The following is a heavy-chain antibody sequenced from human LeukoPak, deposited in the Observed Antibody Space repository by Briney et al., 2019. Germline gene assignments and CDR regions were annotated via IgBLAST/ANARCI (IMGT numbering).Heavy chain of an antibody. CDR1: GGSISSYY. V-gene: IGHV4-59*01. CDR2: IYYSGST. CDR3: ARGVRSTSWGYYYGMDV. Sequence: SETLSLTCTVSGGSISSYYWSWIRQPPGKGLEWIGYIYYSGSTNYNPSLKSRVTIAVDTSKNQFSLKLSSVTAADTAVYYCARGVRSTSWGYYYGMDVWGKGTTVTVSS. J-gene: IGHJ6*04. D-gene: IGHD2-2*01.